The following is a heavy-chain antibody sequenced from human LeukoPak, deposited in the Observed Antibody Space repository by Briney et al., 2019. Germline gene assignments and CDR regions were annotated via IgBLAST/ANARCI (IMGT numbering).Heavy chain of an antibody. CDR3: ATSLRHYYDSSGYYFGY. D-gene: IGHD3-22*01. CDR1: GFTFSSYG. V-gene: IGHV3-30*03. CDR2: ISYDGSNK. J-gene: IGHJ4*02. Sequence: PGGSLRLSCAASGFTFSSYGMHWVRQAPGKGLEWVAVISYDGSNKYYADSVKGRFTISRDNSKNTLYLQMNSLRAEDTAVYYCATSLRHYYDSSGYYFGYWGQGTLVTVSS.